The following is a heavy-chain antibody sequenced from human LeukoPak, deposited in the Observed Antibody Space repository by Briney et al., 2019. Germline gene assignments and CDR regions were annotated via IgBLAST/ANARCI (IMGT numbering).Heavy chain of an antibody. J-gene: IGHJ3*02. V-gene: IGHV1-69*04. CDR2: IIPILGIA. Sequence: SVKVSCKASGYTFTGYYMHWVRQAPGQGLEWMGRIIPILGIANYAQKFQGRVTITADKSTSTAYMELSSLRSEDTAVYYCARDTDAFDIWGQGTMVTVSS. CDR1: GYTFTGYY. CDR3: ARDTDAFDI.